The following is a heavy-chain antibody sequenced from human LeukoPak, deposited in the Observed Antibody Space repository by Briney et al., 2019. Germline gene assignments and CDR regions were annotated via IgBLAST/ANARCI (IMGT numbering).Heavy chain of an antibody. CDR1: GFTFSSCA. J-gene: IGHJ3*02. Sequence: PGGSLRLSCAASGFTFSSCAMSWVRQAPGKGPEWVSAITGSGGKTWYRDSVKGRFTISRDNSKNTLYLQMNSLRAEDTAVYYCAKDPIVFNSGDYYLRAFNIWGQGTMVTVS. CDR2: ITGSGGKT. V-gene: IGHV3-23*01. CDR3: AKDPIVFNSGDYYLRAFNI. D-gene: IGHD2-21*02.